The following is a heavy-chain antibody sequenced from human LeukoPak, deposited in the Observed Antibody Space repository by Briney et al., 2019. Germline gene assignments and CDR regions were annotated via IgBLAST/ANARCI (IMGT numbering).Heavy chain of an antibody. Sequence: GGSLRLSCAASGFTLSSYSMNWVRQAPGKGLEWVSSISSSSSYIYYADSVKGRFSISRDNAKNSLYLQMNSLRAEDTAVYYCARDPVGGYFDYWGQGTLVTVSS. J-gene: IGHJ4*02. CDR1: GFTLSSYS. D-gene: IGHD3-16*01. CDR2: ISSSSSYI. V-gene: IGHV3-21*01. CDR3: ARDPVGGYFDY.